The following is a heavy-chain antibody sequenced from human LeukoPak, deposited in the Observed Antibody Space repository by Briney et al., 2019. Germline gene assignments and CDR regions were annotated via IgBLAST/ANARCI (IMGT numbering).Heavy chain of an antibody. V-gene: IGHV3-23*01. CDR1: GFSFNSYT. D-gene: IGHD2-8*01. CDR3: AKDLRPDGVDNFDH. J-gene: IGHJ4*02. Sequence: GGSLRLSCAASGFSFNSYTMNWVRQAPGKGLQWVANILASGSPTYYADSVKGRFIISRDNSKNTVYLQMNSLRVEDTAIYYCAKDLRPDGVDNFDHWGQGILVTVSS. CDR2: ILASGSPT.